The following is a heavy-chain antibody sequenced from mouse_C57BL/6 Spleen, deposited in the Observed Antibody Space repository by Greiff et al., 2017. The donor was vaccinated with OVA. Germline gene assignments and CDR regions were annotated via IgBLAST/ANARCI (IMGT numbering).Heavy chain of an antibody. Sequence: QVQLQQPGAELVRPGSSVKLSCKASGYTFTSYWMDWVKQRPGQGLEWIGNIYPSDSETHYNQKFKDKATLTVDKSSSTAYMQLSSLTSEDSAVYYCARGGYDGGGFAYWGQGTLVTVSA. CDR3: ARGGYDGGGFAY. CDR1: GYTFTSYW. CDR2: IYPSDSET. V-gene: IGHV1-61*01. J-gene: IGHJ3*01. D-gene: IGHD2-14*01.